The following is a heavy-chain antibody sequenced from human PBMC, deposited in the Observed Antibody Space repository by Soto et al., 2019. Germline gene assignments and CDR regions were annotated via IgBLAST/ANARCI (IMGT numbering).Heavy chain of an antibody. D-gene: IGHD6-13*01. CDR2: INHSGST. CDR1: GGSFSGYY. J-gene: IGHJ6*02. CDR3: ARHNLFGYSSSWYSSPRYYYYGMDV. Sequence: SEPLSLTCAVYGGSFSGYYWSWIRPPPGKGLEWIGEINHSGSTNYNPSLKSRVTISVDTSKNQFSLKLSSVTAADTAVYYCARHNLFGYSSSWYSSPRYYYYGMDVWGQGTTVTVS. V-gene: IGHV4-34*01.